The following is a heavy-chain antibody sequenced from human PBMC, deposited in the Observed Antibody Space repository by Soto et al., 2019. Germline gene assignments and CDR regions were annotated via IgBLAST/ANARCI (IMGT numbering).Heavy chain of an antibody. V-gene: IGHV3-30-3*01. CDR3: ARSRLRFLEWLPSKYYGMDV. CDR1: GFTFSSYA. J-gene: IGHJ6*02. CDR2: ISYDGSNK. D-gene: IGHD3-3*01. Sequence: QVQLVESGGGVVHPGRSLRLSCAASGFTFSSYAMHWVRQAPGKGLEWVAVISYDGSNKYYADSVKGRFTISRDNSKNTLYLPMNSLRAEDTAVYYCARSRLRFLEWLPSKYYGMDVWGQGTTVTVSS.